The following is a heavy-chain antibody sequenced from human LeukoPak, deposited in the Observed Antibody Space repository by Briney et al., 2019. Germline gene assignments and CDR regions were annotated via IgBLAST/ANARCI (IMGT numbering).Heavy chain of an antibody. Sequence: GGSLRLSCAASGFTFSSYAMSWVRQAPGKGLEWASAISGSGGSTYYADSVKGRFTISRDNSKNTLYLQMNSLRAEDTAVYYRAKDGSSGWYFDYWGQGTLVTVSS. V-gene: IGHV3-23*01. CDR2: ISGSGGST. CDR1: GFTFSSYA. CDR3: AKDGSSGWYFDY. J-gene: IGHJ4*02. D-gene: IGHD6-19*01.